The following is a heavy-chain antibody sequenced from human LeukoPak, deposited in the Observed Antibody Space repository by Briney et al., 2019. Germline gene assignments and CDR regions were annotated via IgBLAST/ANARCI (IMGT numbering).Heavy chain of an antibody. CDR1: GYTFTSYD. V-gene: IGHV1-18*01. J-gene: IGHJ4*02. CDR3: ARDVRGIVGMDYFDY. CDR2: ISTYNGNT. Sequence: GASVKVSCKASGYTFTSYDFSWVRQAPGQGLEWMGWISTYNGNTSYAQRFQGRVTMTTDTSTSTAYMELRSLRSDDTAVYYCARDVRGIVGMDYFDYWGQGTLVTVSS. D-gene: IGHD3-22*01.